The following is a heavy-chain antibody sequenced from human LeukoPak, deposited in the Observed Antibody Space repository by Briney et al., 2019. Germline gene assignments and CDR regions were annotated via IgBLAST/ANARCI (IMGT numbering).Heavy chain of an antibody. Sequence: PSETLSLTCTVSGGSISSASYYWSWIRQPAGKGLEWIGRIYISGSTNYNPSLKSRVTISVDTSKDQFSLKLSSVTAAYTAVYYSARSAGYGLVGIWGQGTMVTVSS. CDR3: ARSAGYGLVGI. J-gene: IGHJ3*02. CDR1: GGSISSASYY. CDR2: IYISGST. V-gene: IGHV4-61*02. D-gene: IGHD3-9*01.